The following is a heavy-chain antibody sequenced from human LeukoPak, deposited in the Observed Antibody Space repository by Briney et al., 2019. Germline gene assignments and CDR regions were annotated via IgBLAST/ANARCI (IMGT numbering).Heavy chain of an antibody. CDR2: ISGSGGST. V-gene: IGHV3-23*01. D-gene: IGHD6-13*01. CDR3: AKFRLAAAGSGYYFDY. CDR1: GFTFCSYG. Sequence: GGSLRLSCAAPGFTFCSYGMRWVRPAPGEGVGWGSAISGSGGSTYYADSVKGRFTISRDNSKNTLYLQMNSLRAEDAAVYYCAKFRLAAAGSGYYFDYWGQGTLVTVSS. J-gene: IGHJ4*02.